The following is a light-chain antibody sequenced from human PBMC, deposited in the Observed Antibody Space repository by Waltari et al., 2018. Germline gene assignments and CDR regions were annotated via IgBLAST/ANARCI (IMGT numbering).Light chain of an antibody. CDR1: GSYVGDYNY. V-gene: IGLV2-8*01. Sequence: QSALTQPPSASGSPGQTVTISCTATGSYVGDYNYVSWYQQHPGKAPKLMIYEVTKRPSGVPDRFSGSKSGNTASLTVSGLQAEDEADYYCSSYTTSSAPGVFGTGTRVTVL. CDR3: SSYTTSSAPGV. J-gene: IGLJ1*01. CDR2: EVT.